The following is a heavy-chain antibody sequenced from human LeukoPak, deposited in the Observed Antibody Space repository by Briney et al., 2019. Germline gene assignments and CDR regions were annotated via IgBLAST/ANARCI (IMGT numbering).Heavy chain of an antibody. CDR3: AKDPYSGYQHYYFDY. J-gene: IGHJ4*02. V-gene: IGHV3-23*01. CDR2: ISGSGGST. CDR1: GFTFSSYA. Sequence: GGSLRLSYAASGFTFSSYAMSWVRQAPGKGLEWVSAISGSGGSTYYADSVKGRFTISRDNSKNTLYLQMNSLRAEDTAVYYCAKDPYSGYQHYYFDYWGQGTLVTVSS. D-gene: IGHD3-22*01.